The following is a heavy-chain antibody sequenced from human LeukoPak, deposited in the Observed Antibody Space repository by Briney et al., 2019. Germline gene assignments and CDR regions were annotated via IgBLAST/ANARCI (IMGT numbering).Heavy chain of an antibody. V-gene: IGHV3-48*02. D-gene: IGHD3-3*02. CDR1: GFIFSSYS. CDR2: ISSSSSTM. Sequence: GGSLRLSCEASGFIFSSYSMNWVRQAPGKGLEWVSYISSSSSTMYYADSVKGRFTISRDNAKKSLYLQMNSLRDEDTAVYYCARDASLATIRIEYWGQGTLVPVSS. J-gene: IGHJ4*02. CDR3: ARDASLATIRIEY.